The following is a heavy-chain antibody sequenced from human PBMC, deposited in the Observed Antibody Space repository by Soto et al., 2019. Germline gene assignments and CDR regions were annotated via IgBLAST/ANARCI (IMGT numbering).Heavy chain of an antibody. CDR3: ARVRTEYAGLDY. CDR2: INHSGST. Sequence: SETLSLTCAVYGGSFSGYYWSWIRQPPGKGLEWIGEINHSGSTNYNPSLKSRVAISVDTSKNQFSLRLRSVTAADTAVYFCARVRTEYAGLDYWGQGTLVTVSS. J-gene: IGHJ4*02. D-gene: IGHD2-2*01. CDR1: GGSFSGYY. V-gene: IGHV4-34*01.